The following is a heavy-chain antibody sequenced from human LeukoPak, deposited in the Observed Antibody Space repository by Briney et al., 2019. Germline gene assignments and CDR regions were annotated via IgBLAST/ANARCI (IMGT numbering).Heavy chain of an antibody. D-gene: IGHD2-21*02. V-gene: IGHV1-2*02. Sequence: ASVKVSCKASGYTFTSYYMHWVRQAPGQGLEWMGWINPNSGGTNYAQKFQGRVTMTRDTSISTAYMELSRLRSDDTAVYYCARGVVTATPNWFDPWGQGTLVTVSS. CDR1: GYTFTSYY. J-gene: IGHJ5*02. CDR3: ARGVVTATPNWFDP. CDR2: INPNSGGT.